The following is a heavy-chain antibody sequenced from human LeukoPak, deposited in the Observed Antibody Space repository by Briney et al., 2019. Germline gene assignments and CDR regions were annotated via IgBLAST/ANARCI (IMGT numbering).Heavy chain of an antibody. CDR3: TKDYCGKFCSAV. CDR1: GFPFSSYW. V-gene: IGHV3-7*03. J-gene: IGHJ6*02. D-gene: IGHD3-9*01. Sequence: GGSLRLSCVASGFPFSSYWMTWVRQAPGKGLEWVANIKQDGSKKSYVDSVKGRFTISRDNSKNTLYLQMNSLRAEDTAKYYCTKDYCGKFCSAVWGQGTTVTVSS. CDR2: IKQDGSKK.